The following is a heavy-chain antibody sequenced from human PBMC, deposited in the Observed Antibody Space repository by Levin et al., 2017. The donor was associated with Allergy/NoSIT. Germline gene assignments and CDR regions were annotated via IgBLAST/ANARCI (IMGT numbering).Heavy chain of an antibody. CDR1: GFIFSSYW. D-gene: IGHD5-12*01. V-gene: IGHV3-74*01. Sequence: GGSLRLSCAASGFIFSSYWMHWVRQAPGKGLVWVSRIDGDGSTTTYADSVKGRFTISRDNAKNTLYLQMNSLRVEDTAVYYCARASYTVTTIHYWGQGTLVTVSS. J-gene: IGHJ4*02. CDR3: ARASYTVTTIHY. CDR2: IDGDGSTT.